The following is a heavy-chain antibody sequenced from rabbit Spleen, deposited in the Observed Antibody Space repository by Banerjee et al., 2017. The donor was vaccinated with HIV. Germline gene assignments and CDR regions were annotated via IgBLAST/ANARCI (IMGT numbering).Heavy chain of an antibody. D-gene: IGHD1-1*01. Sequence: QEQLKESGGGLVQPGGSLKLSCKASGFDFSRYYMTWVRQAPGKGLEWIACINTKSGENVYATWAKGRFTISKSSSTTVTLQMTSLTAADTATYFCARDNGSGDYIDVYFDLWGQGTLVTVS. CDR1: GFDFSRYYM. V-gene: IGHV1S45*01. CDR2: INTKSGEN. CDR3: ARDNGSGDYIDVYFDL. J-gene: IGHJ4*01.